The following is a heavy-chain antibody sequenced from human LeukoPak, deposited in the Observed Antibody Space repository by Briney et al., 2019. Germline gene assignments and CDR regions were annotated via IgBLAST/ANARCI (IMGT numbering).Heavy chain of an antibody. Sequence: GGSLRLSCAASGFTFSSYAMGWVRQAPGKGLEWVSFISGDGGSTFYADSVKGRFTISRDNSKNTLYLQMNSLRAEDTAVYYCAKDGGRYFDWSKGSFDIWGRGTMVTVSS. CDR3: AKDGGRYFDWSKGSFDI. CDR1: GFTFSSYA. CDR2: ISGDGGST. J-gene: IGHJ3*02. V-gene: IGHV3-23*01. D-gene: IGHD3-9*01.